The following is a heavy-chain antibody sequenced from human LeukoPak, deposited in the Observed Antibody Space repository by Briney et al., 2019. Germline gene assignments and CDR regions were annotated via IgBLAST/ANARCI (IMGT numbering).Heavy chain of an antibody. CDR2: MYSDGSSA. D-gene: IGHD1-14*01. Sequence: GGSLRLSCAGSGFIFSTTWMHWVHQAPGKGLMWVSRMYSDGSSATYADSVKGRFTISRDNAKNTLYLQMNSLRVDDTAVYYCASSDRLDYWGQGILVTVSS. J-gene: IGHJ4*02. V-gene: IGHV3-74*03. CDR1: GFIFSTTW. CDR3: ASSDRLDY.